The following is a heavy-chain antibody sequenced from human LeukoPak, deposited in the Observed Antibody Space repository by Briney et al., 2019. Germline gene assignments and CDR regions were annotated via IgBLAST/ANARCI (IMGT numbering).Heavy chain of an antibody. V-gene: IGHV4-59*08. CDR1: GGSISSYY. J-gene: IGHJ4*02. Sequence: SETLSLTCTVSGGSISSYYWSWIRQPPGKGLEWIGYIYYSGSTNYNPSLKSRVTISVDTSKNQFSLRLSSVTAADTAVYYCARHGDSRGTVDYWGQGTLVTVSS. D-gene: IGHD3-10*01. CDR2: IYYSGST. CDR3: ARHGDSRGTVDY.